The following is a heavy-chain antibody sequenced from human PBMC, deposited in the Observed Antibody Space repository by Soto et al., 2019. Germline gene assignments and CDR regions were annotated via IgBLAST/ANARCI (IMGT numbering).Heavy chain of an antibody. D-gene: IGHD3-10*01. CDR1: GFTFSSYA. CDR3: AKAGITMVRGVISYFDY. J-gene: IGHJ4*02. Sequence: PGGSLRLSCAASGFTFSSYAMSWVRQAPGKGLEWVSAISGSGGSTYYADSVKGRFTISRDNSKNTLYLQMNSLRAEDTAVYYCAKAGITMVRGVISYFDYWGQGTLVTVSS. V-gene: IGHV3-23*01. CDR2: ISGSGGST.